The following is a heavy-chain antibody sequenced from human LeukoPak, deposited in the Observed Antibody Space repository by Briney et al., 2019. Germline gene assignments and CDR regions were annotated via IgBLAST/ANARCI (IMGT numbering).Heavy chain of an antibody. D-gene: IGHD3-16*02. Sequence: PGGSLRLSCVASGFTFSNYDMHWVRQAPGKGLEWVASMRNDGSQIYHADSVKGRFTISRDNSKNTLYLQMNSLRAEDTAVYYCAKEYSGLGELSFGDYWGQGTLVTVSS. CDR2: MRNDGSQI. J-gene: IGHJ4*02. V-gene: IGHV3-30*02. CDR1: GFTFSNYD. CDR3: AKEYSGLGELSFGDY.